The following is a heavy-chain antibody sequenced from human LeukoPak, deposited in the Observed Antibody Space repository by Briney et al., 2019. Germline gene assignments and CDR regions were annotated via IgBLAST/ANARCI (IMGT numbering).Heavy chain of an antibody. CDR2: IYYSGST. V-gene: IGHV4-59*11. CDR1: GGSISSHY. J-gene: IGHJ4*02. Sequence: SETLSLTCTVSGGSISSHYWSWIRQPPGKGLEWIGYIYYSGSTNYNPSLKSRVTISVDTSKNQFSLKLSSVTAADTAVYYCAATKGVVAVITRGEYYFDYWGQGTLVTVSS. CDR3: AATKGVVAVITRGEYYFDY. D-gene: IGHD3-22*01.